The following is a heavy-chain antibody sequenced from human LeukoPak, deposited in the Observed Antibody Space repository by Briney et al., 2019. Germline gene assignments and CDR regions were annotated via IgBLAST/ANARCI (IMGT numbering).Heavy chain of an antibody. V-gene: IGHV4-31*03. Sequence: PSQTLSLTCTVSGGSLSSGASYWSWIRPHPGKGLEWIGYINYSGSTYYNPSLKSRVTMSADTSKNQFSLNLSSVTAANTLVYYCARVVEPTGFWIEYCYFDYWGQGTLVTVSS. CDR2: INYSGST. CDR3: ARVVEPTGFWIEYCYFDY. CDR1: GGSLSSGASY. D-gene: IGHD3-3*01. J-gene: IGHJ4*02.